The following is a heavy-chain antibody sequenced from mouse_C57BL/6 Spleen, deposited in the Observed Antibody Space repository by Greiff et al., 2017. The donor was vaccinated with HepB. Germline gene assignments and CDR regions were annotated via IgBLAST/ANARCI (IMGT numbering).Heavy chain of an antibody. J-gene: IGHJ4*01. CDR1: GYTFTSYW. CDR3: ARRDRQLRLRDYAMDY. CDR2: IDPSDSYT. V-gene: IGHV1-50*01. D-gene: IGHD3-2*02. Sequence: QVQLQQPGAELVKPGASVKLSCKASGYTFTSYWMQWVKQRPGQGLEWIGEIDPSDSYTNYNQKFKGKATLTVDTASSTAYMQLSSLTSEDSAVYYCARRDRQLRLRDYAMDYWGQGTSVTVSS.